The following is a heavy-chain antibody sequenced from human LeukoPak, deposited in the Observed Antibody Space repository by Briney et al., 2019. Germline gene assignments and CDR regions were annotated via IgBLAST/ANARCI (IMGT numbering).Heavy chain of an antibody. CDR1: GGSINSYY. D-gene: IGHD1-26*01. J-gene: IGHJ4*02. CDR2: IYTNTGTP. Sequence: PSETLSLTCTVSGGSINSYYWGWVRQPAGNGLEWIGRIYTNTGTPNYRPSIKGRITMSVDTSKNQFSLNLRCVTAAETAVYYCGRQGYTASYYFLDYWSQGTLVTVSS. CDR3: GRQGYTASYYFLDY. V-gene: IGHV4-4*07.